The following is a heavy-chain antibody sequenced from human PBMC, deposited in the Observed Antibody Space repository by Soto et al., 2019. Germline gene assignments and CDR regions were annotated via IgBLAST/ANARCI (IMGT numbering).Heavy chain of an antibody. CDR3: ARDRLRLGELSLLGYFDY. D-gene: IGHD3-16*02. V-gene: IGHV3-30*04. CDR1: GFTFSRHT. Sequence: QVQLEESGGGVVQPGRSLRLSCAASGFTFSRHTMHWVRQAPGKGLEWVASISYDGSNKYYADSVKGRFTISRDNSKHTLSVQMDSLIAEDTAVYYCARDRLRLGELSLLGYFDYWGQGTLVTVSS. J-gene: IGHJ4*02. CDR2: ISYDGSNK.